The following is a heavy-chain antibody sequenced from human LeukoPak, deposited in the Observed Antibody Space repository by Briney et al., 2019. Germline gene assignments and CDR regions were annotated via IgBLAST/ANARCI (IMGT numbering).Heavy chain of an antibody. CDR1: GYSISSGYY. V-gene: IGHV4-38-2*01. Sequence: PSETLSLTCAVSGYSISSGYYWGWIRQPPGKGLEWIGSIYHSGSTYYNPSLKSRVTISVDTSKIQFSLKLSSVTAADTAVYYCARGFRYYYYGMDVWGKGTTVTVSS. CDR3: ARGFRYYYYGMDV. CDR2: IYHSGST. J-gene: IGHJ6*04.